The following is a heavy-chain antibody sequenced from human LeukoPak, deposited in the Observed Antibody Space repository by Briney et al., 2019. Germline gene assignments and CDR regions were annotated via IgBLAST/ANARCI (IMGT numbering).Heavy chain of an antibody. CDR1: GFTFSSYW. CDR3: ARAGDPVVAATPFYYYYIDV. V-gene: IGHV3-7*01. CDR2: IKQDGSEK. J-gene: IGHJ6*03. Sequence: PGGSLRLSCAASGFTFSSYWMSWVRQAPGKGLEWVANIKQDGSEKYYVDSVKGRFTISRDNAKNSLYLQMNSLRASDTAVYSWARAGDPVVAATPFYYYYIDVWGKGTTVTISS. D-gene: IGHD2-15*01.